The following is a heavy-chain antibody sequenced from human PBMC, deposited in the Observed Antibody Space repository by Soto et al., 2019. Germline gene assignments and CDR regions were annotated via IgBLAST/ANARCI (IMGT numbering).Heavy chain of an antibody. Sequence: LSLTCAVSGGSISSYYWNWIRQPPGKGLEWIGCVYYSGSTNYNPSLKSRVTISVDTSKNQFSLKLSSVTAADTAVYYCARDDVTCSGGSCHLNWFDPWGQGTLVTVSS. V-gene: IGHV4-59*01. CDR3: ARDDVTCSGGSCHLNWFDP. CDR2: VYYSGST. CDR1: GGSISSYY. D-gene: IGHD2-15*01. J-gene: IGHJ5*02.